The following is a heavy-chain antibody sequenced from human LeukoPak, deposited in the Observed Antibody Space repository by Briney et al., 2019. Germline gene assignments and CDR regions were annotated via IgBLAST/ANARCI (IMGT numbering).Heavy chain of an antibody. V-gene: IGHV1-2*02. CDR2: INPNSGGT. CDR3: ARVPITMIEMYYFDY. CDR1: GYTFTGYY. Sequence: ASVKVSCKASGYTFTGYYMHWVRQAPGQGLEWMGWINPNSGGTNYAQRFQGRVTMTRDTSISTAYMDLRRLRYDDTAVYYCARVPITMIEMYYFDYWGQGTLVTVSS. J-gene: IGHJ4*02. D-gene: IGHD3-22*01.